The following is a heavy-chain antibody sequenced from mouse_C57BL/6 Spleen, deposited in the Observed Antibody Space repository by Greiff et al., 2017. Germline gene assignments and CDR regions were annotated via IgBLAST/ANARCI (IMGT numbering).Heavy chain of an antibody. V-gene: IGHV1-64*01. CDR3: ASPIYDVAWFAY. CDR1: GYTFTSYW. CDR2: IHPNSGST. D-gene: IGHD2-3*01. J-gene: IGHJ3*01. Sequence: VQLQQPGAELVKPGASVKLSCKASGYTFTSYWMHWVKQRPGQGLEWIGMIHPNSGSTNYNEKFKSKATLTVDKSSSTAYMQLSSLTSEDSAVYYCASPIYDVAWFAYWGQGTLVTVSA.